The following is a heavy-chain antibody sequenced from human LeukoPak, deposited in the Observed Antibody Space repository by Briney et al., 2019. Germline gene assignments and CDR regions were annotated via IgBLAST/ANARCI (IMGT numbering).Heavy chain of an antibody. J-gene: IGHJ6*02. CDR3: AREEVSHYYYGMDV. CDR2: IIPILGIA. V-gene: IGHV1-69*04. Sequence: SVKLSCKAAGATFSSYAFIWLRQAPGQGLQWMGRIIPILGIANYAQKFQGRVTITVDKSKSTTYMELGSLRSEDTAVYYCAREEVSHYYYGMDVWGQGTTVTVSS. CDR1: GATFSSYA.